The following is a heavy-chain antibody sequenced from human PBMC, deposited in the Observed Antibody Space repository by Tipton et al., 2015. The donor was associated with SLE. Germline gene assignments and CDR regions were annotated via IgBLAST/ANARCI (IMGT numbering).Heavy chain of an antibody. D-gene: IGHD1-26*01. Sequence: TLSLTCTVSGGSISSGSYYWRWIRQPAGKGLGWIGRIYISGSTNYNPSLKSRVTISADTTKNQFSLKLGSVTAADTAVYYCARAGSAFDIWGQGTMVTVSS. J-gene: IGHJ3*02. V-gene: IGHV4-61*02. CDR2: IYISGST. CDR3: ARAGSAFDI. CDR1: GGSISSGSYY.